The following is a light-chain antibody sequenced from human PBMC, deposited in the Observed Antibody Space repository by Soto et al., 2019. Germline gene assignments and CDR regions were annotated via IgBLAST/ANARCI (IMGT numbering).Light chain of an antibody. Sequence: QPVLTQPASVSGSPGQSITISCTGTSSDVGGYNYVSWYQQHPGKAPKLMIYEVNNRPSGVSNRFSGSKSGNTASLTISGLQAEDEADYYCSSYTNIYSGYVFGTGTKVTVL. CDR2: EVN. CDR1: SSDVGGYNY. J-gene: IGLJ1*01. V-gene: IGLV2-14*01. CDR3: SSYTNIYSGYV.